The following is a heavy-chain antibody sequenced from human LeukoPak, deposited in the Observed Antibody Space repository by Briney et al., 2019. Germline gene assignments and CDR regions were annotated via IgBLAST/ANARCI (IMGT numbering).Heavy chain of an antibody. CDR3: AGHTVTPVDGWFDP. Sequence: PSETLSLTCTVSGGSVGSGTYYWSWIRQPPGKGREWIGYIYYSGSTNYHPSLKSPVTISVDTSTNQFSLKLSSVTAADTGVYYCAGHTVTPVDGWFDPWGQGTLVTVSS. CDR2: IYYSGST. CDR1: GGSVGSGTYY. D-gene: IGHD4-17*01. V-gene: IGHV4-61*01. J-gene: IGHJ5*02.